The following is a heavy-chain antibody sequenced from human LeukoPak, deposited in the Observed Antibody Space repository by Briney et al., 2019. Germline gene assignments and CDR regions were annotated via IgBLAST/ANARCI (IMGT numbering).Heavy chain of an antibody. J-gene: IGHJ4*02. CDR2: IYSGGST. V-gene: IGHV3-66*01. CDR3: ARVLVYYDFWSGYYTGGYFDY. Sequence: RPGGSLRLSCAASGFTFSSYAMSWVRQAPGKGLEWVSFIYSGGSTYYADSVKGRFTISRDNSKNTLYLQMNSLRAEDTAVYYCARVLVYYDFWSGYYTGGYFDYWGQGTLVTVSS. D-gene: IGHD3-3*01. CDR1: GFTFSSYA.